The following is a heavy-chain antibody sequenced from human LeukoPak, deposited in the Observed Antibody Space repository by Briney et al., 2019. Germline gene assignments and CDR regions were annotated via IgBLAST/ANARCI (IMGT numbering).Heavy chain of an antibody. CDR1: GFTFSSYS. Sequence: GGSLRLSCAASGFTFSSYSMNWVRQAPGKGLEWVSYISSSSSTIYYADSVKGRFTISRDNAKNSLYLQMNSLRAEDTAVYYCARAAQWPGRNWFDPWGQGTLVTVSS. CDR3: ARAAQWPGRNWFDP. CDR2: ISSSSSTI. V-gene: IGHV3-48*04. J-gene: IGHJ5*02. D-gene: IGHD6-19*01.